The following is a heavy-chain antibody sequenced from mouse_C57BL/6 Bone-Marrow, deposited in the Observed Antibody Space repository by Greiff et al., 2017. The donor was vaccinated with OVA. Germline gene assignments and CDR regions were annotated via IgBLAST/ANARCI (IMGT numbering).Heavy chain of an antibody. D-gene: IGHD1-1*01. Sequence: QVQLKESGAELVRPGTSVKVSCKASGYAFTNYLIEWVKQRPGQGLEWIGVINPGSGGTNYNEEFKGKATLTADKSSSTAYMQLSSLTSEDSAVYFCARERLLHFDYWGQGTTLTVSS. V-gene: IGHV1-54*01. CDR1: GYAFTNYL. J-gene: IGHJ2*01. CDR3: ARERLLHFDY. CDR2: INPGSGGT.